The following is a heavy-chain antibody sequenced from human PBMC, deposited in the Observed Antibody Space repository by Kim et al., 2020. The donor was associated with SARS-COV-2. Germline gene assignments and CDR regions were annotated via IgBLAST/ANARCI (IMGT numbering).Heavy chain of an antibody. CDR2: MSNSGTT. CDR3: ETRFSHGRGFVLFYFYGL. Sequence: SETLSLTCSVSGGSISGFYWNWIRQSPGKGLEWIGAMSNSGTTYYNPSLQSRVTMSLDTSKNQFSLDLISVTAADTAKYYCETRFSHGRGFVLFYFYGL. CDR1: GGSISGFY. V-gene: IGHV4-59*13. D-gene: IGHD3-10*02. J-gene: IGHJ6*01.